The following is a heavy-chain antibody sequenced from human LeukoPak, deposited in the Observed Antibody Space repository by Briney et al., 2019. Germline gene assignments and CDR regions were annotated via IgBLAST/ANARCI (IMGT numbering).Heavy chain of an antibody. D-gene: IGHD4-17*01. CDR1: GFTFSSYS. CDR2: ISSSSSYI. J-gene: IGHJ4*02. CDR3: ARDLRPDPSIHEFDY. Sequence: GSLRLSCAASGFTFSSYSMNWVRQAPGKGLEWVSSISSSSSYIYYADSVKGRFTISRDNAKDSLYLQMNSLRAEDTAVYYCARDLRPDPSIHEFDYWGQGTLVTVSS. V-gene: IGHV3-21*01.